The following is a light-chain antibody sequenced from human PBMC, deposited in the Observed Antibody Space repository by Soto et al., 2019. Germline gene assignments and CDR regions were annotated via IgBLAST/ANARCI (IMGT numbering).Light chain of an antibody. V-gene: IGKV3-15*01. CDR1: QSVNNN. CDR2: GAS. CDR3: QEYNTWPWT. Sequence: ERLMTQSPATLSVSPRERDTLTCRASQSVNNNLAWYQQKLGQAPRVLIYGASTRATGIPARFTGSGSGTEFILTITSLQSEDSAVYYCQEYNTWPWTFGQGTKVDIK. J-gene: IGKJ1*01.